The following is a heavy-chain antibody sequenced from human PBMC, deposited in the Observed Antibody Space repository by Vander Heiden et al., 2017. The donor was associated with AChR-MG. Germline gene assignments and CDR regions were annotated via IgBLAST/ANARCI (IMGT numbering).Heavy chain of an antibody. J-gene: IGHJ4*02. Sequence: QVQLVEPGGGVVQPGRSLILSCAASGLPLSSYGMHWVRQAPGKGLEWVAVISYDGSNKYYADSVKGRFTISRDNSKNTLYLQMNSLRAEDTAVYYCAKEAGSGSYAYFDYWGQGTLVTVSS. CDR2: ISYDGSNK. CDR1: GLPLSSYG. CDR3: AKEAGSGSYAYFDY. D-gene: IGHD1-26*01. V-gene: IGHV3-30*18.